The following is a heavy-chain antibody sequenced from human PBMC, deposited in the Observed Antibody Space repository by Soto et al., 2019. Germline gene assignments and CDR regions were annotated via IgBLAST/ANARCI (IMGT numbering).Heavy chain of an antibody. CDR1: GGSVSSGSYY. CDR2: IYYSGST. CDR3: ASGPSDAFDI. V-gene: IGHV4-61*01. J-gene: IGHJ3*02. D-gene: IGHD6-6*01. Sequence: QVQLQESGPGLVKPSETLSLTCTVSGGSVSSGSYYWSWIRQPPGKGLEWIGYIYYSGSTNYNPSRQSRVTISVDTSKNQFSLKLSSVTAADTAVYYCASGPSDAFDIWGQGTMVTVSS.